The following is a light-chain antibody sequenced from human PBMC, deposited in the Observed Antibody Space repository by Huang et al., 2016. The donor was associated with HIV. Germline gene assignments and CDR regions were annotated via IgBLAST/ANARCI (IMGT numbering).Light chain of an antibody. CDR3: QQFGDPFT. Sequence: EVVLTQSPGTLSLSLGERATLSCRASQIVGSSYLAWYQQKPGQAPRRLIYGASSRASGIPDRFSGSGSGTDFTLTINRLEPEDFAMYYCQQFGDPFTFGGGTKVEIK. CDR1: QIVGSSY. J-gene: IGKJ4*01. V-gene: IGKV3-20*01. CDR2: GAS.